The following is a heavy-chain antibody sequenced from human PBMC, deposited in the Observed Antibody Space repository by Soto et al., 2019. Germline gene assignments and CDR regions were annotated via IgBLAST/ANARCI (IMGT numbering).Heavy chain of an antibody. CDR3: AKDRGTVTTLSLDY. J-gene: IGHJ4*02. V-gene: IGHV3-23*01. CDR2: ISGSGGST. Sequence: EVQLLESGGGLVQPGGSLRLSCAASGFTFSRYAMSWVRQAPGKGLEWVSAISGSGGSTYYADSVRGRFTISRDNSKNTLYLQMKSLRAEDTAVYYCAKDRGTVTTLSLDYWGQGTLVTVSS. D-gene: IGHD4-17*01. CDR1: GFTFSRYA.